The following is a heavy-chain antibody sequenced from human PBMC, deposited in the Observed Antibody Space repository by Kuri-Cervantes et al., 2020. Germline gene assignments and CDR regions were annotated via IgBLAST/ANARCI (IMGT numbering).Heavy chain of an antibody. D-gene: IGHD3-10*01. CDR3: ARLPRSGVWPYYFDY. V-gene: IGHV4-39*01. CDR1: GGSTSSSSYY. CDR2: IYYSGST. J-gene: IGHJ4*02. Sequence: ESLKISCTVSGGSTSSSSYYWGWIRQPPGKGLEWIGSIYYSGSTYYNPSLKSRVTISVDTSKNQFSLKLSSVTAADTAVYYCARLPRSGVWPYYFDYWGQGTLVTVSS.